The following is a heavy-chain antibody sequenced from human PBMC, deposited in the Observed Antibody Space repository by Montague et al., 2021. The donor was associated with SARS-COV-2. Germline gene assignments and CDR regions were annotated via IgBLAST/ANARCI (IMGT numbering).Heavy chain of an antibody. CDR3: ARDWGCTHFDY. D-gene: IGHD7-27*01. V-gene: IGHV2-70*11. J-gene: IGHJ4*02. Sequence: PALVKPTQTLTLTCTSSGFSLSTSALCVSWTRQPPGKALERLARIDWDVDKYYSTSLKTRPTISKHSSKHQVVLKMTNMDTVDTTTYYCARDWGCTHFDYWGQGTLVTVSS. CDR1: GFSLSTSALC. CDR2: IDWDVDK.